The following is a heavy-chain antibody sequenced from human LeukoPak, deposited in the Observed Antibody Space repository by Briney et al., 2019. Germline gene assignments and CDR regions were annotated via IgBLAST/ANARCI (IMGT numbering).Heavy chain of an antibody. CDR1: GYTFTSYD. Sequence: ASVKVSCKASGYTFTSYDINWVRQATGQGLEWMGWMNPNSGNTGHAQKFQGRVTMTRNTSISTAYMELSSLRSEDTAVYYCARGRRYDSSGYYYRWGQGTLVTVSS. J-gene: IGHJ4*02. CDR3: ARGRRYDSSGYYYR. CDR2: MNPNSGNT. D-gene: IGHD3-22*01. V-gene: IGHV1-8*01.